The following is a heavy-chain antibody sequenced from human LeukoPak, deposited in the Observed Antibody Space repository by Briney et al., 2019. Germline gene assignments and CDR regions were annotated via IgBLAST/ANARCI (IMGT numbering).Heavy chain of an antibody. CDR2: IYPGDSET. Sequence: GESLKISCQGSGYILTNYWIGWVRQIPGKGLEWMGIIYPGDSETRYSPSFQGQVTISADKSTSTAYLQWSSLKASDTAMFYCARVPDRSGYFYYFDFWGQGTLVTVSA. CDR1: GYILTNYW. CDR3: ARVPDRSGYFYYFDF. V-gene: IGHV5-51*01. J-gene: IGHJ4*02. D-gene: IGHD3-22*01.